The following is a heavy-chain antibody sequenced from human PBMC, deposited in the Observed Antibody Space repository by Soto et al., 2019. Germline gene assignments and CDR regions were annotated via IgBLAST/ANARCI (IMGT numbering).Heavy chain of an antibody. J-gene: IGHJ4*02. CDR2: FDPEDGET. Sequence: ASVKVSFKVSGYTLTELSMHWLRQAPGKGLEWMGGFDPEDGETIYAQKFQGRVTMTEDTSTDTAYMELSSLRSEDTAVHHCATGDSSNLGYWGQGTLVTVSS. D-gene: IGHD6-13*01. V-gene: IGHV1-24*01. CDR1: GYTLTELS. CDR3: ATGDSSNLGY.